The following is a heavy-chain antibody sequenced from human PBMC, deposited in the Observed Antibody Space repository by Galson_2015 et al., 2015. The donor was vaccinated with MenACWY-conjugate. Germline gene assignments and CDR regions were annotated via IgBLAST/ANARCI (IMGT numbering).Heavy chain of an antibody. CDR3: ARDRGTRNWYFDY. V-gene: IGHV3-33*01. CDR2: SNK. J-gene: IGHJ4*02. Sequence: SNKYYADSVRGRFTVSRDNSKNTVSLQMDSLRGDDTAVYFCARDRGTRNWYFDYWGQGILVTVSS. D-gene: IGHD1-1*01.